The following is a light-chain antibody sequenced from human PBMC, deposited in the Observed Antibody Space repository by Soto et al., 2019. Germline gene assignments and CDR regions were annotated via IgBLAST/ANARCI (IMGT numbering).Light chain of an antibody. V-gene: IGKV1-39*01. CDR1: QSIISY. J-gene: IGKJ1*01. CDR3: QQYNSYPWT. CDR2: AAS. Sequence: DIQMTQSPSSLSASVGDRVTITCRASQSIISYLNWYQQKPGKAPKLLIYAASSLQSGVPSRFSGSGSGTEFTLTISSLQPDDFATYYCQQYNSYPWTFGQGTKVDIK.